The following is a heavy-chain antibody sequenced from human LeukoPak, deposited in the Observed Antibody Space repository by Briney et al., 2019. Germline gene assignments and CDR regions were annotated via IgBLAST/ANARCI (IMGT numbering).Heavy chain of an antibody. J-gene: IGHJ6*03. V-gene: IGHV1-18*04. Sequence: ASVNGSRETSGYPFNSHGISWVRQAPGQGLEWMGWISPDNGNTDYAQNFQGRVTFTADTSTRTVYMELWSLRSDDTGVYYCARTEYNWGYIYMDIWGKGTTVTVSS. CDR3: ARTEYNWGYIYMDI. CDR2: ISPDNGNT. CDR1: GYPFNSHG. D-gene: IGHD1-26*01.